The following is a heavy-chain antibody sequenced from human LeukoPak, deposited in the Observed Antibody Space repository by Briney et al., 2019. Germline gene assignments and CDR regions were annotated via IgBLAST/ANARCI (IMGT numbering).Heavy chain of an antibody. J-gene: IGHJ3*02. CDR2: IIPIFGTA. D-gene: IGHD6-13*01. CDR3: ARFVRGSSLQENPVDI. V-gene: IGHV1-69*13. Sequence: ASVKVSCKASGGTFSSYAISWVRQAPGQGLEWMGGIIPIFGTANYAQKFQGRVTITADESTSTAYMELSRLRSDDTAVYYCARFVRGSSLQENPVDIWGQGTMVTVSS. CDR1: GGTFSSYA.